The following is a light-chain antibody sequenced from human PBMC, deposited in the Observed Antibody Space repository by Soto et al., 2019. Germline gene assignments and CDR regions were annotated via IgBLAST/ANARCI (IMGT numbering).Light chain of an antibody. Sequence: DIQMTQSPSTLSASVGDRVTIACRASQSISTWLAWYQQKSGKAPKLLIYKASNLESGVPATFSGSGSGTEFTLTISSLQPDDFATYYCQQYDSYPRTFGQGTKVEIK. J-gene: IGKJ1*01. CDR3: QQYDSYPRT. V-gene: IGKV1-5*03. CDR2: KAS. CDR1: QSISTW.